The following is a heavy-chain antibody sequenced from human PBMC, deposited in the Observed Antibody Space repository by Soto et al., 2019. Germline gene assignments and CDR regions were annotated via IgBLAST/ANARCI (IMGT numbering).Heavy chain of an antibody. CDR1: GGSFSGYY. CDR3: ARGGRDAFDI. J-gene: IGHJ3*02. Sequence: QVQLQQWGAGLLKPSETLSLTCAVYGGSFSGYYWSWIRQPPGKGLEWIGEINHRGSTNYNPSLKSRVTRSVDTAKNQFSLKLSSVTAADTAVYYCARGGRDAFDIWGQGTMVTVSS. CDR2: INHRGST. V-gene: IGHV4-34*01.